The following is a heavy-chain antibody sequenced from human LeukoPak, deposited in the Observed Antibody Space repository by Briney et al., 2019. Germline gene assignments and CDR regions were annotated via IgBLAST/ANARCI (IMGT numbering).Heavy chain of an antibody. V-gene: IGHV3-7*01. D-gene: IGHD2-15*01. CDR2: IKEDGSEK. J-gene: IGHJ4*02. Sequence: PGGSLRLSCAASGFTFSNSWMGWVRQDPGNGLEWVANIKEDGSEKYYMDSVKGRFTISRDDAKNSLFLQMNSLRDEDTAVYYCARDCSGGSCYLDYWGQGTLVTVSS. CDR1: GFTFSNSW. CDR3: ARDCSGGSCYLDY.